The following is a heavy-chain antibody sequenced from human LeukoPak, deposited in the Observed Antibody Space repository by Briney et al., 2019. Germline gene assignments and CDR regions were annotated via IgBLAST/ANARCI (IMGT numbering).Heavy chain of an antibody. CDR2: INHSGST. J-gene: IGHJ6*03. Sequence: PSETLSLTCTVSGYSINSGYFWGWIRQPPGKGLEWIGEINHSGSTNYNPSLKSRVTISVDTSKNQFSLKLSSVAAADTAVYYCARDKPGYSYGYLAGNYYYYYMDVWGKGTTVTVSS. CDR3: ARDKPGYSYGYLAGNYYYYYMDV. CDR1: GYSINSGYF. D-gene: IGHD5-18*01. V-gene: IGHV4-38-2*02.